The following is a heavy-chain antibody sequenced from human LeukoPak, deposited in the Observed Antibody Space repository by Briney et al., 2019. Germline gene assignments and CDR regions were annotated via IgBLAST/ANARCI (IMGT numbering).Heavy chain of an antibody. CDR3: ARVYGGSSAGRSFDS. V-gene: IGHV1-18*01. J-gene: IGHJ4*02. CDR1: GYSFNSYG. Sequence: ASVKVSCKSSGYSFNSYGISWVRQAPGQGLEWMGWISAYNGNTNYAQKVQDRVTMTTDTSTSTAYMDLRSLRSDDTAVYYCARVYGGSSAGRSFDSWGQGTLVTVSS. CDR2: ISAYNGNT. D-gene: IGHD1-26*01.